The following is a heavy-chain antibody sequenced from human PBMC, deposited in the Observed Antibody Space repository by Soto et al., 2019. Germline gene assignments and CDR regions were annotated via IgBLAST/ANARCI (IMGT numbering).Heavy chain of an antibody. Sequence: EVQLVESGGGLIQPGGSLRLSCAASGFTVSSNYMSWVRQAPGKGLEWVSVIYSGGSTYYADSVKGRFTISRDNSKNTLYLQMNNLRAEDTAVYYCARDRVESGYPEYFQHWCQGTLVTVSS. CDR3: ARDRVESGYPEYFQH. D-gene: IGHD3-22*01. CDR1: GFTVSSNY. J-gene: IGHJ1*01. V-gene: IGHV3-53*01. CDR2: IYSGGST.